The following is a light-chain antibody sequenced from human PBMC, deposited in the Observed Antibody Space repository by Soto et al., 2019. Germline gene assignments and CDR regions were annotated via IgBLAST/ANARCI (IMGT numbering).Light chain of an antibody. V-gene: IGLV2-11*01. CDR2: DVS. Sequence: QSVRTQPRSVAVPPGQSVTIACTGTRLDVGGYNYVSWYQHHPGKAPRLIIHDVSKRPSGVPDRFSGSKSGITASLTISGLLAEDEADYYCCSYAGRYTYVFGTGTKVTLL. CDR1: RLDVGGYNY. J-gene: IGLJ1*01. CDR3: CSYAGRYTYV.